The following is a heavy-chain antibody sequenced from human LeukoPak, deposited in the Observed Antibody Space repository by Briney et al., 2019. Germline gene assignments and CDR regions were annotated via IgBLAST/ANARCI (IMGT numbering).Heavy chain of an antibody. Sequence: GGSLRLSCAASGFTFSSYAMSWVRQAPGKGLEWVSAISGSGGSTYYADSVKGRFTISRDNSKNTLYLQMNSLRAEDTAVYYCAKEGPYYDFWSGYYADWGQGTLVTVSS. D-gene: IGHD3-3*01. CDR1: GFTFSSYA. CDR2: ISGSGGST. CDR3: AKEGPYYDFWSGYYAD. V-gene: IGHV3-23*01. J-gene: IGHJ4*02.